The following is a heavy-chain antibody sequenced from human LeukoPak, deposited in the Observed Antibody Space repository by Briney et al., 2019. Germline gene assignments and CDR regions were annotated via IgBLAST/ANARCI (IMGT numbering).Heavy chain of an antibody. CDR2: ISYDGSNK. D-gene: IGHD3-10*01. CDR3: ARVVTMVRGHNWFDP. CDR1: GFTFSSYA. J-gene: IGHJ5*02. Sequence: SGGSLRLSCAASGFTFSSYAMHWVRQAPGKGLEWVGVISYDGSNKYYADSVKGRFTISRDNSKNTLYLQMNSLRAEDTAVYYCARVVTMVRGHNWFDPWGQGTLVTVSS. V-gene: IGHV3-30*04.